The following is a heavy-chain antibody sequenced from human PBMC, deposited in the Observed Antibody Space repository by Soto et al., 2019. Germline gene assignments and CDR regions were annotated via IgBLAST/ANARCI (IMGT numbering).Heavy chain of an antibody. V-gene: IGHV5-10-1*01. CDR3: AKRKDAWGGAYSVNGMDV. CDR1: GYRFTNYW. J-gene: IGHJ6*02. D-gene: IGHD2-15*01. Sequence: PGESLKTPCKGSGYRFTNYWISWVRQMPGKGLGWMGRIDSGDSNNNYSPSFQGHVTISTDKSISTAYLQWSSLRARDNAIYYCAKRKDAWGGAYSVNGMDVWGQGTTVTVSS. CDR2: IDSGDSNN.